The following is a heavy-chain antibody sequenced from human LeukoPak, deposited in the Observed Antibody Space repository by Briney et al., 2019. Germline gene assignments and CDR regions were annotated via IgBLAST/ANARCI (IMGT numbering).Heavy chain of an antibody. CDR2: ISYDGSNK. CDR1: GFTFSRSA. CDR3: AKDYVWGSYRYSGIDY. D-gene: IGHD3-16*02. V-gene: IGHV3-30-3*01. J-gene: IGHJ4*02. Sequence: GGSLRLSCAASGFTFSRSAMHWVRQPPGKGLEWVAVISYDGSNKYYADSVKGRFTISRDNSKNTLYLQMNSLRAEDTAVYYCAKDYVWGSYRYSGIDYWGQGTLVTVSS.